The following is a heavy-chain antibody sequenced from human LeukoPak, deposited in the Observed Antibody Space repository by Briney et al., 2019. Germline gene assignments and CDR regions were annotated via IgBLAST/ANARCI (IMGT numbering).Heavy chain of an antibody. J-gene: IGHJ4*02. CDR2: IYHSGST. V-gene: IGHV4-4*02. CDR1: GGSISSSNW. CDR3: AREVISDYGDPYYFDY. D-gene: IGHD4-17*01. Sequence: PSETLSLTCTVSGGSISSSNWWSWVRQPPGKGLEWIGEIYHSGSTNYNPSLKSRVTISVDKSKNQFSLKLSSVTAADTAVYYCAREVISDYGDPYYFDYWGQGTLVTVSS.